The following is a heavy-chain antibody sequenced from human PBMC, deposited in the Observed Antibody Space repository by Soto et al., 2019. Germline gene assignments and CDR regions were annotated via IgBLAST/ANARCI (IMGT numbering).Heavy chain of an antibody. CDR1: GFTFSSYG. CDR3: ANADYYGSGSYGMDV. V-gene: IGHV3-30*18. Sequence: LRLSCAASGFTFSSYGMHWVRQAPGKGLEWVAVISYDGSNKYYADSVKGRFTISRDNSKNTLYLQMNSLRAEDTAVYYCANADYYGSGSYGMDVWGQGTTVTVSS. CDR2: ISYDGSNK. J-gene: IGHJ6*02. D-gene: IGHD3-10*01.